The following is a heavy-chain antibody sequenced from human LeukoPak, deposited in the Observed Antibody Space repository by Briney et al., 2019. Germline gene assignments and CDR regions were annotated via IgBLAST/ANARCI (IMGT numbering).Heavy chain of an antibody. D-gene: IGHD6-13*01. J-gene: IGHJ4*02. Sequence: GGSLRLSCAASGFTFSSYEMNWVRQAPGKGLEWVSYISSSGSTIYYADSVKGRFTISRDNAKNSLYLQMNSLRAEDTALYYCGKEGSSWYDYWGQGTLVTVSS. CDR3: GKEGSSWYDY. V-gene: IGHV3-48*03. CDR2: ISSSGSTI. CDR1: GFTFSSYE.